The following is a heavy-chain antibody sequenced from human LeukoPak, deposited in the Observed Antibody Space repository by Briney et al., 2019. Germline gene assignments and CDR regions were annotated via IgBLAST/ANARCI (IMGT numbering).Heavy chain of an antibody. D-gene: IGHD6-19*01. V-gene: IGHV1-69*05. Sequence: ASVKVSCKASGGTFSSYAISWVRQAPGHGREWMGRIIPIFGTANSAQTFQGRVTITTDESPRTAYMERSSLRSEDTAVYYCAREGIAVAGPLNAFDIWGQGTMVTVSS. J-gene: IGHJ3*02. CDR3: AREGIAVAGPLNAFDI. CDR2: IIPIFGTA. CDR1: GGTFSSYA.